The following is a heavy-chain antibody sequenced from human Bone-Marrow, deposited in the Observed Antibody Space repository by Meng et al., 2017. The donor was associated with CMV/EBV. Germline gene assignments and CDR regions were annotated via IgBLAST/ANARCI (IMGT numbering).Heavy chain of an antibody. J-gene: IGHJ4*02. CDR2: ISYEETSK. D-gene: IGHD2-2*02. Sequence: FTFRTYPIHWVRQAPGKGLGWVAVISYEETSKSYTDSVKGRFTISRDNSKNTLYLQMNSLRTDDTAVYYCARGGSSNCYTGCHLGYWGQGTLVTVSS. V-gene: IGHV3-30-3*01. CDR1: FTFRTYP. CDR3: ARGGSSNCYTGCHLGY.